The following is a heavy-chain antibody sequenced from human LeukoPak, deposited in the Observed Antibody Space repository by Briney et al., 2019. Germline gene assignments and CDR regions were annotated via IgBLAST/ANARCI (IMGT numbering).Heavy chain of an antibody. D-gene: IGHD5-18*01. CDR3: ARHSGYSYGYAYYYYYMDV. J-gene: IGHJ6*03. V-gene: IGHV4-39*01. CDR1: GGSISSSSYY. Sequence: PSETLSLTCTVSGGSISSSSYYWGWIRQPPGKGLEWIGGIYYSGSTYYNPSLKSRVTISVDPSKNQFSLKLSSVTAADTAVYYCARHSGYSYGYAYYYYYMDVWGKGTTVTVSS. CDR2: IYYSGST.